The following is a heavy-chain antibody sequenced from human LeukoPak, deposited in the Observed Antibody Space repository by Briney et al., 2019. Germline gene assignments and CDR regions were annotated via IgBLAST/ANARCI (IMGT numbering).Heavy chain of an antibody. CDR2: ISAYNGNT. CDR1: GYSFTSYG. J-gene: IGHJ5*02. V-gene: IGHV1-18*01. D-gene: IGHD3-10*01. Sequence: ASVKVSCKASGYSFTSYGISWVRQAPGQGLEWMGWISAYNGNTNYARNLQGRVTMTTDTSTSTAYMELRSLRSGDTAVYYCARDLGGPASFDPWGQGTLVTVSS. CDR3: ARDLGGPASFDP.